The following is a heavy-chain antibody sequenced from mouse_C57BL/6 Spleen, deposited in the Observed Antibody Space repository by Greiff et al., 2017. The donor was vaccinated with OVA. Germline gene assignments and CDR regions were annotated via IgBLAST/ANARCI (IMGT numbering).Heavy chain of an antibody. CDR2: ISSGSSTI. CDR3: ARDYYGSSYGHAMDY. V-gene: IGHV5-17*01. J-gene: IGHJ4*01. D-gene: IGHD1-1*01. Sequence: EVKVVESGGGLVKPGGSLKLSCAASGFTFSDYGMHWVRQAPEKGLEWVAYISSGSSTIYYADTVKGRFTISRDNAKNTLFLQMTSLRSEDTAMYYCARDYYGSSYGHAMDYWGQGTSVTVSS. CDR1: GFTFSDYG.